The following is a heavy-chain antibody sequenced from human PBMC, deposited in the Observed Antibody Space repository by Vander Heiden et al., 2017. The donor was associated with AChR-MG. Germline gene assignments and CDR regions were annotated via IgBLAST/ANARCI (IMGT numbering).Heavy chain of an antibody. CDR1: GFTFSSYW. V-gene: IGHV3-7*01. CDR2: IKQDGSEK. CDR3: ARIVGLGGMDV. D-gene: IGHD1-26*01. J-gene: IGHJ6*02. Sequence: EVQLLESGGGFVQPGGSLRLSCAAAGFTFSSYWMRWVRQAPGKGMEWVANIKQDGSEKYYVDSVKGRFTISRDNAKNSLYLQMNSRRAEDTAVYYCARIVGLGGMDVWGQGTTVTVSS.